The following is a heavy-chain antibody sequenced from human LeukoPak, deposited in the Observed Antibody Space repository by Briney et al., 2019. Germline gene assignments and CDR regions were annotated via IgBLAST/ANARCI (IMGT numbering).Heavy chain of an antibody. CDR2: IRIYNGTP. CDR3: ARGYCSSTSCLSRRNYYYYGMDV. V-gene: IGHV1-18*01. CDR1: GYTFTSYG. D-gene: IGHD2-2*01. Sequence: SVNASCEASGYTFTSYGISWVRQAPGQGLEWMGWIRIYNGTPNTAQKLQGRVTMTTDTSTSTAYMELRSLRSDDTAVYYCARGYCSSTSCLSRRNYYYYGMDVWGQGTTVTVSS. J-gene: IGHJ6*02.